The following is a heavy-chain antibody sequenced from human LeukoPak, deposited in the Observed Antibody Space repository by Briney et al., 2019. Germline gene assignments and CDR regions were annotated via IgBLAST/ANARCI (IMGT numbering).Heavy chain of an antibody. D-gene: IGHD6-19*01. Sequence: PSETLSLTCTVSGGSIGSSSYYWGWIRQPPGKGLEWIGSIYYSGSTYYNPSLKSRVTISVDTSKNQFSLKLSSVTAADTAVYYCARDGIAVAKIDYWGQGTLVTVSS. CDR2: IYYSGST. CDR3: ARDGIAVAKIDY. J-gene: IGHJ4*02. V-gene: IGHV4-39*07. CDR1: GGSIGSSSYY.